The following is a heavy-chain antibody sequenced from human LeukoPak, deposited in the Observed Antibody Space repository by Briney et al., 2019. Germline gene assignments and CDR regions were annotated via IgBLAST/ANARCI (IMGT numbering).Heavy chain of an antibody. D-gene: IGHD6-19*01. Sequence: PSETLSLTCTVSGGSISSSSYYWGWIRQPPGKGLEWIGSIYYSGSTYYNPSLKSRVTISVDTSKNQFSLKLSSVTAADTAVYYCARGSRGQWLVRSFDYWGQGTLLTVSS. CDR2: IYYSGST. CDR3: ARGSRGQWLVRSFDY. J-gene: IGHJ4*02. CDR1: GGSISSSSYY. V-gene: IGHV4-39*01.